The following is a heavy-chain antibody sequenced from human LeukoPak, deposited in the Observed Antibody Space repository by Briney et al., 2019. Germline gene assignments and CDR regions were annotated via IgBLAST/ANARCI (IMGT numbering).Heavy chain of an antibody. CDR1: GFTFTSYW. CDR2: TKHDGSER. V-gene: IGHV3-7*04. J-gene: IGHJ4*02. Sequence: GGSLRLSCAASGFTFTSYWMTWVRQAPGKGPEWVANTKHDGSERYYVDSVKGRFTISRDNVKNSLFLQMDSLRAEDTAVYYCARGGLYGDYYFDYWGQGTLVTVTS. D-gene: IGHD2-21*02. CDR3: ARGGLYGDYYFDY.